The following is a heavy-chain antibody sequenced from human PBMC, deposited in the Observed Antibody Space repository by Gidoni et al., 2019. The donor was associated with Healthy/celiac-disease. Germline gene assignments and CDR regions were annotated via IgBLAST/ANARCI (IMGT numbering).Heavy chain of an antibody. V-gene: IGHV1-3*01. CDR3: ARDIYYGLAQLYDY. J-gene: IGHJ4*02. CDR1: GYTFTSYA. CDR2: INAGNGNT. D-gene: IGHD3-10*01. Sequence: QVQLVQSGAEVKKPGASVKVSCKDSGYTFTSYAMHWVRQAPGQRLEWMGWINAGNGNTKYSQKFQGRVTITRDTSASTAYMELSSLRSEDTAVYYCARDIYYGLAQLYDYWGQGTLVTVSS.